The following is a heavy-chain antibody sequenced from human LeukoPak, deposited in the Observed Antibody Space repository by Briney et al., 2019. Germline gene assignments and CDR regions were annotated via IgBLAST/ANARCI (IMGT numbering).Heavy chain of an antibody. CDR3: ARELAIVGGTAPKRGRCCALEFDY. D-gene: IGHD1-26*01. V-gene: IGHV1-2*02. CDR1: GYTFTGYY. Sequence: GASVKVSCKASGYTFTGYYMHWVRQAPGQGLEWMGWINPNSGGTNYAQKFQGRVTMTRDTSISTAYMELSRLRSDDTAVYYCARELAIVGGTAPKRGRCCALEFDYWGQGTLVTVSS. CDR2: INPNSGGT. J-gene: IGHJ4*02.